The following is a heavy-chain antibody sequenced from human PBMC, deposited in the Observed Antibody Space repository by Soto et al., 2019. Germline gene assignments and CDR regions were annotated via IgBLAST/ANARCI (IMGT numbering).Heavy chain of an antibody. CDR1: GFTVSSNY. CDR2: IYSGGST. V-gene: IGHV3-53*01. CDR3: ARDYGGNPYYYYYGMDV. D-gene: IGHD4-17*01. Sequence: GGSLRLSCAASGFTVSSNYMSWVRKAPGKGLEWVSVIYSGGSTYYADSVKGRFTIARDNSKNTLYLQMNSLRAEDTAVYYCARDYGGNPYYYYYGMDVWGQGTTVTVSS. J-gene: IGHJ6*02.